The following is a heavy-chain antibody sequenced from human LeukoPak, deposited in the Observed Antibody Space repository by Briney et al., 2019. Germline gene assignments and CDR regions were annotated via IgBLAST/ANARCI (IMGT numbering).Heavy chain of an antibody. CDR3: AREATRSGSSDYYHFVY. CDR2: IYTSGST. CDR1: GGSISSYY. V-gene: IGHV4-4*07. D-gene: IGHD3-22*01. J-gene: IGHJ4*02. Sequence: SETLSLTCTVSGGSISSYYWSWIRQPAGKGLEWIGRIYTSGSTNYNPSLKSRVTMSVDTSKNQFSLKLSSVTAADTAVYYCAREATRSGSSDYYHFVYRGQGTLVTVSS.